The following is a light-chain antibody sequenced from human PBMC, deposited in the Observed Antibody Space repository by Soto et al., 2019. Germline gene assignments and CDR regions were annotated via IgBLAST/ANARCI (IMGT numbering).Light chain of an antibody. CDR1: QSVSNN. CDR3: QQYNNWPIT. Sequence: EIALTQSPGTLSLSPGERATLSCRASQSVSNNYLAWYQQKPGQAPRLLIYGASNRATGIPARFSGSGSGTEFTLTISSLQSEDFEVYYCQQYNNWPITFGQGTRLEIK. CDR2: GAS. V-gene: IGKV3D-15*01. J-gene: IGKJ5*01.